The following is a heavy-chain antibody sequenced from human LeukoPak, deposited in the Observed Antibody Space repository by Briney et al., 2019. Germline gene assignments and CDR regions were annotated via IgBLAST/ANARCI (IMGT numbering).Heavy chain of an antibody. CDR1: GYTFTGFY. J-gene: IGHJ4*02. CDR3: ARWDGYSSSPDY. V-gene: IGHV1-2*02. D-gene: IGHD6-13*01. Sequence: PGASVKVSCKASGYTFTGFYMHWVRQAPGQGLEWMGWINPHSADTGYAQEFLGRVTMTRDMSISTIYMELTRLRSDDTALYYCARWDGYSSSPDYWGQGTLVTVSS. CDR2: INPHSADT.